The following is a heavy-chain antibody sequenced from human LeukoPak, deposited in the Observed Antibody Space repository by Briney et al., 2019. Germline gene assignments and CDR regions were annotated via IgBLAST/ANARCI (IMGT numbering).Heavy chain of an antibody. CDR2: IYPGDSDI. V-gene: IGHV5-51*01. J-gene: IGHJ4*02. CDR1: GSSFTNYW. CDR3: ARLQGYYYGSGSQDVDF. Sequence: GEPLKISCQGSGSSFTNYWIGWVRQMPGKGLEWVGSIYPGDSDISYSPSFQGQVTISADKSISTAYLQWSSLKASDTAMYYCARLQGYYYGSGSQDVDFWGQGTLVTVSS. D-gene: IGHD3-10*01.